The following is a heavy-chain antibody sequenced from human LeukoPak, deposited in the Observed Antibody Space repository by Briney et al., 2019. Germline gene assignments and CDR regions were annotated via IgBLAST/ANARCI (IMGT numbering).Heavy chain of an antibody. CDR1: GGSISSGGYY. D-gene: IGHD5-12*01. J-gene: IGHJ6*03. Sequence: SETLSLTCTVSGGSISSGGYYWSWIRQHPGKGLEWIGYIYYGGSTYYNPSLKSRVTISVDTSKNQFSLKLSSVTAADTAVYYCARGYSGYDSGYYYYMDVWGKGTTVTVSS. V-gene: IGHV4-31*03. CDR2: IYYGGST. CDR3: ARGYSGYDSGYYYYMDV.